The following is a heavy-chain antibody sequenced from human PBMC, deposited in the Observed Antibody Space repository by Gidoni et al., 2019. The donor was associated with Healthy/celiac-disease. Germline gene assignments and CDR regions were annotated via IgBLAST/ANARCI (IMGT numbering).Heavy chain of an antibody. Sequence: QVQLQESGPGLVKPSETLSLTCTVSGGSISSYYRSWPRQPAWKGLEWIGRIYTRGSTNYHPSLKSRVTMSVDTSKNQFSLKLSSVTAADTAVYYCARDPSYYYDSSGYEDYYYGMDVWGQGTTVTVSS. V-gene: IGHV4-4*07. CDR3: ARDPSYYYDSSGYEDYYYGMDV. D-gene: IGHD3-22*01. CDR2: IYTRGST. J-gene: IGHJ6*02. CDR1: GGSISSYY.